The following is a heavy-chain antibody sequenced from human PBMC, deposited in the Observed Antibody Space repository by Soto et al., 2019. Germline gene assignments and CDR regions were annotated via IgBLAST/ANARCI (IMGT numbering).Heavy chain of an antibody. D-gene: IGHD1-7*01. CDR1: GDSVSSNSAA. V-gene: IGHV6-1*01. Sequence: PSQTLSLTCAISGDSVSSNSAAWNWIRQSPSGGLEWLGRTYYRSRWYNDYAVSVRSRITINPDTSKNQFSLHLNSVTPEDTAVYYCAGTISLQWYYMDVWGKGTTVTVSS. J-gene: IGHJ6*03. CDR2: TYYRSRWYN. CDR3: AGTISLQWYYMDV.